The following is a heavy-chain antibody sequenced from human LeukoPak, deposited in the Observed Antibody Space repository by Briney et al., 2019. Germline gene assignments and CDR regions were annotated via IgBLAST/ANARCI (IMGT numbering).Heavy chain of an antibody. Sequence: GRSLRLSCAASGFTFSSYAMHWVRQAPGKGLGWVAVISYDGSNKYYADSVKGRFTISRDNSKNTLYLQMNSLRAEDTAVYYCARDGIVVVPAAIHSSNSFDPWGQGTLVTVSS. CDR3: ARDGIVVVPAAIHSSNSFDP. D-gene: IGHD2-2*01. CDR2: ISYDGSNK. CDR1: GFTFSSYA. V-gene: IGHV3-30-3*01. J-gene: IGHJ5*02.